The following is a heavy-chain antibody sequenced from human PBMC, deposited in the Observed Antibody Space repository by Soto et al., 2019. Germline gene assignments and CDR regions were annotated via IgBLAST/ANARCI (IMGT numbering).Heavy chain of an antibody. V-gene: IGHV3-30*18. CDR1: GFTFSSYG. D-gene: IGHD3-10*01. CDR2: ISYDGSNK. CDR3: AKPKRGIGGGVLGY. Sequence: QVQLVESGGGVVQPGRSLRLSCAASGFTFSSYGMHWVRQAPGKGLEWVAVISYDGSNKYYADSVKGRFTISRDNSKNRLYLEKNRLRGGDGGVLFCAKPKRGIGGGVLGYWGQGTLVTVSS. J-gene: IGHJ4*02.